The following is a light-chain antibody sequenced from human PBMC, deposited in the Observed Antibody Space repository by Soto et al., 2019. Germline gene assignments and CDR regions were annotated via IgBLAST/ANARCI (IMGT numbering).Light chain of an antibody. V-gene: IGKV3-15*01. Sequence: EIVMTQAPSALSVSPGERSTVCCRASQSISSNLAWYQQKPGQAPRLLIYDTSTRATGIPARFSGSGSGTEFTLTISSLQSEDFALYYCQQYSNWPPWTFGQGTKVDIK. CDR1: QSISSN. CDR3: QQYSNWPPWT. J-gene: IGKJ1*01. CDR2: DTS.